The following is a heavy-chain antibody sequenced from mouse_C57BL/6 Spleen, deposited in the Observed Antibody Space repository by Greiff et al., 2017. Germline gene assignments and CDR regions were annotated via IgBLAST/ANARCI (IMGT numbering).Heavy chain of an antibody. J-gene: IGHJ4*01. Sequence: VQLKQSGPELVKPGASVKIPCKASGYTFTDYNMDWVKQSHGKSLEWIGDINPNNGGTIYNQKFKGKATLTVDKSSSTAYMELRSLTSEDTAVYYCARYVYYSNLYAMDYWGQGTSVTVSS. CDR3: ARYVYYSNLYAMDY. CDR2: INPNNGGT. CDR1: GYTFTDYN. V-gene: IGHV1-18*01. D-gene: IGHD2-5*01.